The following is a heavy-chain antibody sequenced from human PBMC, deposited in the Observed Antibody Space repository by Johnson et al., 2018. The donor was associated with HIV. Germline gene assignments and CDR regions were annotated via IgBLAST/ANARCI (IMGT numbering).Heavy chain of an antibody. Sequence: VQLVESGGDLVQPGKSLRLSCAASEFTFDDYGMSWVRQAPGKGLEWVSGINWNGGSTGYADSVKGRFTISRDNAKNSLYLQMNSLRAEDTALYYCARGTLTGTTGGFDIWGQGTMVTVSA. CDR1: EFTFDDYG. CDR3: ARGTLTGTTGGFDI. V-gene: IGHV3-20*04. CDR2: INWNGGST. D-gene: IGHD1-20*01. J-gene: IGHJ3*02.